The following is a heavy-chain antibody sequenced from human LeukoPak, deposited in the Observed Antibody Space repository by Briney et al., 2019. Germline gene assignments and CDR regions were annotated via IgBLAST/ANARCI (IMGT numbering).Heavy chain of an antibody. CDR2: ISYDGSNK. Sequence: GGSLRLSCAASGFTFSSYAMHWVRQAPGKGLEWVAVISYDGSNKYYADSVKGRFAISRDNSNNTVYLQMNSLRAEDTAVYYCAKDLTGGVDYWAQGTLVTVSS. CDR1: GFTFSSYA. J-gene: IGHJ4*02. CDR3: AKDLTGGVDY. D-gene: IGHD3-16*01. V-gene: IGHV3-30*09.